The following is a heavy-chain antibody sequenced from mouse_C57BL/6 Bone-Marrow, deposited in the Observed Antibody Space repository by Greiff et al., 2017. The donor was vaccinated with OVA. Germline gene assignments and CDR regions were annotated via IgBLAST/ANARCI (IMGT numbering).Heavy chain of an antibody. Sequence: QVQLQQSGAELARPGASVKLSCKASGYTFTSYGISWVKQSTGQGLEWIGEIYPRSGNTYYNEKFKGKATLTADKSSSTAYMELRSLTSEDSAVYFCAKRRYYYGNYNGLAYWGQGTLVTVSA. J-gene: IGHJ3*01. V-gene: IGHV1-81*01. D-gene: IGHD2-1*01. CDR1: GYTFTSYG. CDR2: IYPRSGNT. CDR3: AKRRYYYGNYNGLAY.